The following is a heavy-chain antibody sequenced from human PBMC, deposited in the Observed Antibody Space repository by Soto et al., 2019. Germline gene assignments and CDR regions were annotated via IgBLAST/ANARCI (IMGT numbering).Heavy chain of an antibody. J-gene: IGHJ6*02. CDR1: GYSISSGYY. Sequence: SETLSLTCAVSGYSISSGYYWGWIRQPPGKGLEWIGSIYHSGSTYYNPSLKSRVTISVDTSKNQFSLKLSSVTAADTAVYYCAIWFGESNNPRYYYYGMDVWGQGTTVTVSS. CDR3: AIWFGESNNPRYYYYGMDV. V-gene: IGHV4-38-2*01. CDR2: IYHSGST. D-gene: IGHD3-10*01.